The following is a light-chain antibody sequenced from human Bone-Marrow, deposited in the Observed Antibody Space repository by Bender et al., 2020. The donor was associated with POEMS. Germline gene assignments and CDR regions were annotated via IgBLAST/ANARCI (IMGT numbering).Light chain of an antibody. Sequence: QSVLTQPPSASGTPGQRVTISCSGGSSNIGAHAVNWYQHLPGTAPKLLIYSSHRRPSEVPDRFSGSRSGTSVSLAITGLQPEDEADYYCQSYDSRLSAWVFGGGTKVTVL. CDR1: SSNIGAHA. V-gene: IGLV1-44*01. CDR2: SSH. CDR3: QSYDSRLSAWV. J-gene: IGLJ3*02.